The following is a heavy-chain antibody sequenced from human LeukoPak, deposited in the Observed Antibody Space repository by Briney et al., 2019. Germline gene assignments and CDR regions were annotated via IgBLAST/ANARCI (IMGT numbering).Heavy chain of an antibody. Sequence: GRSLRLSCAASGFSFSDYVIHWVRQAPGKGLEWVSVIYSDGRTYYADSVKGRFTISRDNSKNTLYLQMNSLRAEDTAVYYCARDSGRFDVFDIWGQGTMVTVSS. D-gene: IGHD3-10*01. CDR3: ARDSGRFDVFDI. CDR2: IYSDGRT. J-gene: IGHJ3*02. CDR1: GFSFSDYV. V-gene: IGHV3-53*01.